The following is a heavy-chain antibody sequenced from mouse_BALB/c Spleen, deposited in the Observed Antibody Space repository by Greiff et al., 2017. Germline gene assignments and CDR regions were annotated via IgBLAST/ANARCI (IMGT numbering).Heavy chain of an antibody. J-gene: IGHJ1*01. CDR3: AREDYGNYTGNWYFDV. D-gene: IGHD2-1*01. CDR1: GFSLTSYG. V-gene: IGHV2-9*02. CDR2: IWAGGST. Sequence: VMLVESGPGLVAPSQSLSITCTVSGFSLTSYGVHWVRQPPGKGLEWLGVIWAGGSTNYNSALMSRLSISKDNSKSQVFLKMNSLQTDDTAMYYCAREDYGNYTGNWYFDVWGAGTTVTVSS.